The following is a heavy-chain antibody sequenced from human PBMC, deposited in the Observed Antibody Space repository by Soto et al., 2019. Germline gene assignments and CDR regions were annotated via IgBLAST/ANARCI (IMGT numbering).Heavy chain of an antibody. Sequence: ASVKVSCKVSGYTLTELSMHWVRQAPGKGLEWMGGFDPEDGETIYAQKFQGRVTMTEDTSTDTAYMELSSLRSEDTAVYYCATVAPGYSSCWYGYWGQGTLVTVSS. CDR3: ATVAPGYSSCWYGY. CDR2: FDPEDGET. D-gene: IGHD6-19*01. CDR1: GYTLTELS. V-gene: IGHV1-24*01. J-gene: IGHJ4*02.